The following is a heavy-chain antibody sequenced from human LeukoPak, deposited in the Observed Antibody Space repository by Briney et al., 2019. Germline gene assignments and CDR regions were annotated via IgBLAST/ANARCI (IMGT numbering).Heavy chain of an antibody. V-gene: IGHV4-38-2*02. CDR3: ARVGEYCSSTSCYVWSYPKTGVFDY. J-gene: IGHJ4*02. CDR1: GYSISSGYY. CDR2: IYHSGST. Sequence: SETLSLTCTVSGYSISSGYYWGWIRQPPGKGLEWIGSIYHSGSTYYNPSLKSRVTISVDTSKNQFSLKLSSVTAADTAVYYCARVGEYCSSTSCYVWSYPKTGVFDYWGQGTLVTVSS. D-gene: IGHD2-2*01.